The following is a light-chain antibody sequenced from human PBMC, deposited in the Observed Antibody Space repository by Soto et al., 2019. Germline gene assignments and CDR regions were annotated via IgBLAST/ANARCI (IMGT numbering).Light chain of an antibody. J-gene: IGKJ4*01. V-gene: IGKV3-11*01. CDR3: QQRSNWPPLT. Sequence: EIVVTQSQATLSLSPGERATLSCRASQSVSSYLAWYQQKPGQAPRLLIYDASNRATGIPARFSGSGSGTDFTLTISRLEPEDFAVYYCQQRSNWPPLTFGGGTKGEIK. CDR2: DAS. CDR1: QSVSSY.